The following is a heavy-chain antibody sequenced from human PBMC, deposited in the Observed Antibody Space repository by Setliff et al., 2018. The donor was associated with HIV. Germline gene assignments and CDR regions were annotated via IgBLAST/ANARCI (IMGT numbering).Heavy chain of an antibody. CDR1: GYTFTSYA. Sequence: ASVKVSCKASGYTFTSYAMNWGRQAPGQGLEWMGWINTNTGNPTYAQSFTGRFVFSLDTSVSTAYLQISSLKAEDTAVYYCARDPAMYYDILTGPEAFDIWGQGTMVTVSS. CDR3: ARDPAMYYDILTGPEAFDI. V-gene: IGHV7-4-1*02. J-gene: IGHJ3*02. D-gene: IGHD3-9*01. CDR2: INTNTGNP.